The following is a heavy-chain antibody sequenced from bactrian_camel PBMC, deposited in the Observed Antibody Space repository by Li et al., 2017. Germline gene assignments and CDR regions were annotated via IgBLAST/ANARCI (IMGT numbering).Heavy chain of an antibody. Sequence: HVQLVESGGGSVQAGGSLRLSCVASGDFDSRYCMAWFREAVGKDREAVAIFDRDGVTNYADSVKGRFTISQDNGGRTLYLQMDDLKPEDTGMYYCASDRSLGFCVEMIRGKIRRGSGYRCQGTQVTVS. D-gene: IGHD1*01. CDR1: GDFDSRYC. V-gene: IGHV3S53*01. CDR3: ASDRSLGFCVEMIRGKIRRGSGY. CDR2: FDRDGVT. J-gene: IGHJ6*01.